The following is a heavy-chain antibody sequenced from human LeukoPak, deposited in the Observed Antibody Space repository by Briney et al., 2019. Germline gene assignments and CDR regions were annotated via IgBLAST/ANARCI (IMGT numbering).Heavy chain of an antibody. Sequence: ASVKVSCKASGGSFTNYAVSWLRQAPGHGLEWMGAIVPMFTTSDYAQKFRDRVTITADESTSTVYMDLRRLTYEDTAIYYCARVKESAPVAAAIPYFFDRWGQGTLVTVSS. CDR2: IVPMFTTS. D-gene: IGHD2-2*01. CDR3: ARVKESAPVAAAIPYFFDR. J-gene: IGHJ4*02. CDR1: GGSFTNYA. V-gene: IGHV1-69*13.